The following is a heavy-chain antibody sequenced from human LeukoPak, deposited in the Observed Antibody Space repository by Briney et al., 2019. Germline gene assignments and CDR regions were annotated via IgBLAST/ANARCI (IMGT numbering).Heavy chain of an antibody. V-gene: IGHV3-48*02. CDR3: ARETWFDP. CDR1: GFTFGDYA. Sequence: GGSLRLSCTASGFTFGDYAMNWVRQAPGKGLEWVSYISSGSSTIYNADSVKGRFTISRDNAKNSLYLQMNSLRDEDTAVYYCARETWFDPWGQGTLVTVSS. CDR2: ISSGSSTI. J-gene: IGHJ5*02.